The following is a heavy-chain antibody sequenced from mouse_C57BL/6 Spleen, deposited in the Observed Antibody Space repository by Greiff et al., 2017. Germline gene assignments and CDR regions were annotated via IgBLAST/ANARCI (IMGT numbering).Heavy chain of an antibody. Sequence: VTLKVSGAELVKPGASVKLSCTASGFNIKDYYMHWVKQRTEQGLEWIGRIDPEDGETKYAPKFQGKATITADTSSNTAYLQLSSLTSEDTAVYYCATTLLTGAMDYWGQGTSVTVSS. D-gene: IGHD2-12*01. CDR1: GFNIKDYY. J-gene: IGHJ4*01. CDR3: ATTLLTGAMDY. CDR2: IDPEDGET. V-gene: IGHV14-2*01.